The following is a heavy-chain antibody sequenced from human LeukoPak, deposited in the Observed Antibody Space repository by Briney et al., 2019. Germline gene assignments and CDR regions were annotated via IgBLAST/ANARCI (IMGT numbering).Heavy chain of an antibody. D-gene: IGHD6-13*01. CDR2: IRSKAYGGTT. Sequence: PGRSLRLSCTASGFTFGDYAMSWVRQAPGKGLEGGGFIRSKAYGGTTEYAASVKGRCTISRDDSKSIAYLQMNSLKPEDTAVYYCTRDQGYSSSWSFDYWGQGTLVTVSS. CDR1: GFTFGDYA. V-gene: IGHV3-49*04. J-gene: IGHJ4*02. CDR3: TRDQGYSSSWSFDY.